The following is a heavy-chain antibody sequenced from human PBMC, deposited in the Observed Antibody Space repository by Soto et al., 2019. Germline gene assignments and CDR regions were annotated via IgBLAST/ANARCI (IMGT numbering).Heavy chain of an antibody. D-gene: IGHD3-3*01. CDR2: ISGSGSTT. Sequence: EVQLLESGGGLVQPGGSLRLSCAASGFTFSSYAMSWVRQAPGKGLEWVSAISGSGSTTHYADSVKGRFTISRDSSKNTLDLQMNSPRVEDTAVYYWAKDRDCWGDYYKHRGFDYWGQGTLVTVSS. J-gene: IGHJ4*02. CDR3: AKDRDCWGDYYKHRGFDY. CDR1: GFTFSSYA. V-gene: IGHV3-23*01.